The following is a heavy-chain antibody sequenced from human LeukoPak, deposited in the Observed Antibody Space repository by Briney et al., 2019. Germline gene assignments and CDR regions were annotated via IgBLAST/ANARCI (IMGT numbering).Heavy chain of an antibody. D-gene: IGHD6-13*01. CDR2: IIWSGGST. Sequence: GGSLRLSCAASGFTFDDYGMSWVRQAPGKGLEWVSGIIWSGGSTGYVDSVKGRFTISRDNAKNSLYLQMNSLRAEDTAVYYCAKDWGIAAAGRLDYWGQGTLVTVSS. V-gene: IGHV3-20*04. J-gene: IGHJ4*02. CDR1: GFTFDDYG. CDR3: AKDWGIAAAGRLDY.